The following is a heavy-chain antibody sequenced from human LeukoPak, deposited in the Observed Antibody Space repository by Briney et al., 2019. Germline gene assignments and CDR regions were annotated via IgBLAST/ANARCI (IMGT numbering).Heavy chain of an antibody. Sequence: QPGGSLRLSCAASGFTFSNYALSWVRQAPGKGLEWVSGISGGGGSTYYADSVKGRFTISRDKSKNTLYLQMDSLRAEDTAVYYCAKVRDSATVTGRFDNWGQGTMVTVPS. CDR3: AKVRDSATVTGRFDN. CDR2: ISGGGGST. CDR1: GFTFSNYA. J-gene: IGHJ5*02. V-gene: IGHV3-23*01. D-gene: IGHD4-17*01.